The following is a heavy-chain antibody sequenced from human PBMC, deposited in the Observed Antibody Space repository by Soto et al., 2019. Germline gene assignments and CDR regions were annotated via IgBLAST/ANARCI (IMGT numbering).Heavy chain of an antibody. J-gene: IGHJ6*02. CDR1: GFTFRTYW. D-gene: IGHD5-18*01. CDR2: INLDGSEK. Sequence: EVQLVESGGGLVQPGGSLRLSCAASGFTFRTYWLSWVRQVPGKGLEWVANINLDGSEKNYVDSVKGRFTISRDNARNSLYLQMSSLRAEDTALYYCARDGSTSWYSYDYHGMDVWGHGTTVTVSS. CDR3: ARDGSTSWYSYDYHGMDV. V-gene: IGHV3-7*05.